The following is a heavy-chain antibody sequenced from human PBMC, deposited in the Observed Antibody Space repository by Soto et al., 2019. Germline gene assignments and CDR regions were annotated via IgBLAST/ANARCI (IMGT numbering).Heavy chain of an antibody. CDR3: TTRYTYGDYFYYYYMDV. J-gene: IGHJ6*03. CDR1: GFTFSNAW. Sequence: EVQLVESGGGLVKPGGSLRLSCAASGFTFSNAWMSWVRQAPGKGLEWVGRIKSKTDGGTTDYAAPVKGRFTISRDDSKNTLYLQMNSLKTEDTAVYYCTTRYTYGDYFYYYYMDVWGKGTTVTVSS. D-gene: IGHD4-17*01. V-gene: IGHV3-15*01. CDR2: IKSKTDGGTT.